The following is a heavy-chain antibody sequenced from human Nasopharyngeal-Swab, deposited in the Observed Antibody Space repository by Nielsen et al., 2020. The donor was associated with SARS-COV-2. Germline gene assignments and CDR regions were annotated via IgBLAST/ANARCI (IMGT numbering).Heavy chain of an antibody. V-gene: IGHV3-64*04. J-gene: IGHJ4*02. CDR1: GFTFSSYA. D-gene: IGHD1-1*01. Sequence: GESLKISCSASGFTFSSYAMHWVRQAPGKGLEYVSAISSNSDTKYYADSVKGRFTISRDNAKNSLYLQMNSLRHEDTAVYYCASGTYDNAPGWGQGTLVTVSS. CDR3: ASGTYDNAPG. CDR2: ISSNSDTK.